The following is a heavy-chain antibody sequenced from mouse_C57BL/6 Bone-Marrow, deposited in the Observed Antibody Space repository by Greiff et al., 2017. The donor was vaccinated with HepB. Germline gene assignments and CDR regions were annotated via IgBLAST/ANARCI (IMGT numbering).Heavy chain of an antibody. CDR3: GRVYYDPAWFAY. CDR2: IRSKSNNYAT. Sequence: EVQLVESGGGLVQPKGSLKLSCAASGFSFNTYAMNWVRQAPGKGLEWVARIRSKSNNYATYYADSVKDRFTISRDDSESMLYLQMNNLKSEDIARYYCGRVYYDPAWFAYWGQGTLVTVSA. V-gene: IGHV10-1*01. CDR1: GFSFNTYA. D-gene: IGHD2-4*01. J-gene: IGHJ3*01.